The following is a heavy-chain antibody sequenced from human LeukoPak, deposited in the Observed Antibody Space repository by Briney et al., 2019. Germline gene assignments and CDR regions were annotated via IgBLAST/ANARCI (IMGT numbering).Heavy chain of an antibody. Sequence: PSETLSLTCTVSGYSISSGYYWGWIRQPPGKGLEWIGSIYHSGRTFYNPSLKSRVTISVDTSKNQFSLKLTSVTAADTAVYYCARLYLPAPWFAYWGQGSLVTVSS. CDR3: ARLYLPAPWFAY. CDR2: IYHSGRT. CDR1: GYSISSGYY. D-gene: IGHD5/OR15-5a*01. J-gene: IGHJ4*02. V-gene: IGHV4-38-2*02.